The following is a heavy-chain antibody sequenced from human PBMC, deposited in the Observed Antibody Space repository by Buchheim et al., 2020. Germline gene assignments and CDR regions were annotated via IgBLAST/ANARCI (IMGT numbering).Heavy chain of an antibody. Sequence: QVQLVESGGGVVQPGRSLRLSCAASGFTFSSYAMHWVRQAPGKGLEWVAVISYDGSNKYYADSVKGRFTISRDNSKNTLYLQMNSLRAEDTAVNYCARESCSSTSCYTGSLWYFDLWGRGTL. V-gene: IGHV3-30*04. D-gene: IGHD2-2*02. J-gene: IGHJ2*01. CDR2: ISYDGSNK. CDR3: ARESCSSTSCYTGSLWYFDL. CDR1: GFTFSSYA.